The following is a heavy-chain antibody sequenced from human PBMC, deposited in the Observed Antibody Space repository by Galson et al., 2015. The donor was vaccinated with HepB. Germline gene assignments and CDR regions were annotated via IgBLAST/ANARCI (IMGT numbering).Heavy chain of an antibody. V-gene: IGHV1-69*13. J-gene: IGHJ6*02. CDR1: GGTFSSYA. D-gene: IGHD6-19*01. Sequence: SVKVSCKASGGTFSSYAISWVRQAPGQGLEWMGGIIPIFGTANYAQKFQGRVTITADESTSTAYMELSSLRSEDTAVYYCARDRQWLVPARGYYYYYGMDVWGQGTTVTVSS. CDR3: ARDRQWLVPARGYYYYYGMDV. CDR2: IIPIFGTA.